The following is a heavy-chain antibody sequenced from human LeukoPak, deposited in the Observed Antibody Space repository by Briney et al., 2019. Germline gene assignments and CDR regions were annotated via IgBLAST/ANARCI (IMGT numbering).Heavy chain of an antibody. D-gene: IGHD1-26*01. J-gene: IGHJ4*02. CDR2: IYYSGST. Sequence: SETLSLTCTVSGGSMSFYYWSWIRQSPGKGLEWIGYIYYSGSTDYNPSLKSRVTISIDTSKNQFSLKLSSVTAADTAVYYCARGGGVVGATTWNYWGQGSLVTVSS. CDR1: GGSMSFYY. V-gene: IGHV4-59*01. CDR3: ARGGGVVGATTWNY.